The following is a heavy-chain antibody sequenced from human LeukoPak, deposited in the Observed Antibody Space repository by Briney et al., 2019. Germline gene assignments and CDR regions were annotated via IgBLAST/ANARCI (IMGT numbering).Heavy chain of an antibody. V-gene: IGHV5-51*01. J-gene: IGHJ1*01. CDR3: ARSEAYCGGDCYFQH. D-gene: IGHD2-21*02. Sequence: GESLKISCKGSGYSFTSYWIGWVRQMPGKGLEWMGIIYPGHSDTRYSSSFQGQVTISADKSISTAYLQWSSLKASDTAMYYCARSEAYCGGDCYFQHWGQGTLVTVSS. CDR2: IYPGHSDT. CDR1: GYSFTSYW.